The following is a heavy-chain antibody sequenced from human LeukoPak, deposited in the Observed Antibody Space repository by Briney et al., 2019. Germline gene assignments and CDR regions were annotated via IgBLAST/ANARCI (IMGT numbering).Heavy chain of an antibody. CDR2: IYGGGST. CDR1: GFTVSSTY. J-gene: IGHJ3*02. D-gene: IGHD3-10*01. Sequence: GGSLRLSCAASGFTVSSTYMSWVRQAPGEGLEWVSIIYGGGSTYYADSVKGRFTISRDNSKNTLYLQMRSLRAEDTAVYYCAREYVSGRSDAFDIWGQGTMVTVSS. V-gene: IGHV3-66*02. CDR3: AREYVSGRSDAFDI.